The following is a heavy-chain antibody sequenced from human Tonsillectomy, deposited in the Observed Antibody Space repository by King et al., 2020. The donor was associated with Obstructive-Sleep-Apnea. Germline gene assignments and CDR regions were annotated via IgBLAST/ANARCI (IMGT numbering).Heavy chain of an antibody. CDR3: ARVPYVWGMYRYTAPVDY. Sequence: VQLVESGGGVVQPGRSLKLSCAASGFAFNTYAMHWVRQAPGKGLEWGAIISYDGRDIYHADSVKGGFTISRDNSKNTLYLQRSSLRAVDTAVNHCARVPYVWGMYRYTAPVDYWGQGTLVTVSS. J-gene: IGHJ4*02. CDR1: GFAFNTYA. V-gene: IGHV3-30*04. CDR2: ISYDGRDI. D-gene: IGHD3-16*02.